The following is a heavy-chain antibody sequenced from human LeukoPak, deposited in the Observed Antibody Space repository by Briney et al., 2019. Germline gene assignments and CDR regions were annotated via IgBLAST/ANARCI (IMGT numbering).Heavy chain of an antibody. CDR1: GFTFSSYG. D-gene: IGHD2-2*02. CDR3: AKGAIVVVPAAISYYYGMDV. CDR2: ISYDGSNK. V-gene: IGHV3-30*18. J-gene: IGHJ6*02. Sequence: GGSLRLSCAASGFTFSSYGMHWVRQAPGKGLEWVAVISYDGSNKYYADSVKGRFTISRDNSKNTLYLQMNSLRAEDTAVYYCAKGAIVVVPAAISYYYGMDVWGQGTTVTVSS.